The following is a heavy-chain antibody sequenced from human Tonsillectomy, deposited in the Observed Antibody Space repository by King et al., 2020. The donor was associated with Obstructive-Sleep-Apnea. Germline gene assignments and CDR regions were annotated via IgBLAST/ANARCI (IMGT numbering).Heavy chain of an antibody. CDR1: GFTFSSYA. V-gene: IGHV3-30-3*01. CDR3: ARDQSPYYYGSGSYPPNYGMDV. J-gene: IGHJ6*02. Sequence: VQLVESGGGVVQPGRSLRLSCAASGFTFSSYAMHWVRQAPGKGLEWVAVISYDGSNKYYADSVKGRFTISRDNSKNTLYLQMNSLRAEDTAVYYCARDQSPYYYGSGSYPPNYGMDVWGQGTTVTVSS. CDR2: ISYDGSNK. D-gene: IGHD3-10*01.